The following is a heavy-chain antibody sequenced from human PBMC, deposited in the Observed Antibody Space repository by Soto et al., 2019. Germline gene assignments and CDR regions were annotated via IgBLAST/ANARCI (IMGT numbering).Heavy chain of an antibody. CDR1: GGSISSGGYY. J-gene: IGHJ5*02. CDR2: IYYSGST. D-gene: IGHD5-12*01. CDR3: ARDRYRGYDSSWFDT. Sequence: PSETLSLTCTVSGGSISSGGYYWSWIRQHPGKGLEWIGYIYYSGSTYYNPSLKSRVTISVDTSKNQFSLKLSSVTAADTAVYYCARDRYRGYDSSWFDTWGQGTLVTVSS. V-gene: IGHV4-31*03.